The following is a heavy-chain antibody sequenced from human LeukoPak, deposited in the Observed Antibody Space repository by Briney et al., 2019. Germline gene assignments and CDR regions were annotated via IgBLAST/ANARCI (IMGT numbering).Heavy chain of an antibody. D-gene: IGHD3-10*01. CDR1: GGSISSGGYY. CDR3: ARVQPPVRGVIILRAGDAFDI. J-gene: IGHJ3*02. Sequence: KPSETLSLTCTVSGGSISSGGYYWSWIRQHPGKGLEWIGYIYYSGSTYYNPSLKSRVTISVDTSKNQFSLKLSSVTAADTAVYYCARVQPPVRGVIILRAGDAFDIWGQGTMVTVSS. V-gene: IGHV4-31*03. CDR2: IYYSGST.